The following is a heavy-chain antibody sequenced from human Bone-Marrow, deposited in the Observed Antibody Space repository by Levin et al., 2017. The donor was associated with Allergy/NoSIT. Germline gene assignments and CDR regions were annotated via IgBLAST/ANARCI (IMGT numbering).Heavy chain of an antibody. J-gene: IGHJ4*02. V-gene: IGHV3-53*01. CDR2: IYGGGVT. Sequence: GGSLRLSCEASGFTVSSSYMSWVRQAPGKGLEWVSIIYGGGVTYNADSVKGRFTLSRDNSKNTLYLQMNSLTVEDTAVYYCARDVNPLSGRWDNWGQGTLVTVSS. D-gene: IGHD5-12*01. CDR1: GFTVSSSY. CDR3: ARDVNPLSGRWDN.